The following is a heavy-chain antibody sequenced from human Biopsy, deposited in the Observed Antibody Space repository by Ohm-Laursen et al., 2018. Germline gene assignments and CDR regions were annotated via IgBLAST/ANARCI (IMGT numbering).Heavy chain of an antibody. CDR2: ITGDGGSI. D-gene: IGHD5-12*01. CDR3: ARKYSGFDI. Sequence: SLRLSCLASGFTFSNYGMTWVRQAPGKGLEWVSSITGDGGSIHYADSVKGRFTISRDNSKNTLYMQMNSLRAEDMAVYYCARKYSGFDIWGQGTMVSVSS. V-gene: IGHV3-23*01. CDR1: GFTFSNYG. J-gene: IGHJ3*02.